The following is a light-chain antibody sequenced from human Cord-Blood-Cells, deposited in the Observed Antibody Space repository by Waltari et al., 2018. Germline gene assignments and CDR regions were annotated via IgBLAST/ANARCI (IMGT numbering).Light chain of an antibody. J-gene: IGLJ3*02. CDR3: SSYTSSSTWV. V-gene: IGLV2-14*01. CDR1: SSDVGAYNY. Sequence: QSALTQPASVSGSPGLSITLSCPGTSSDVGAYNYVSWYQQHPGKAPKLMIYDVSNRPSGVSNRFSGSKSGNTASLTISGLQAEDEADYYCSSYTSSSTWVFGGGTKLTVL. CDR2: DVS.